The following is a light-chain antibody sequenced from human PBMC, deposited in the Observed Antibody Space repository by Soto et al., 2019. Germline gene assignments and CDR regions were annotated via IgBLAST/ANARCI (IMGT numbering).Light chain of an antibody. CDR1: SEYITYA. V-gene: IGLV4-69*01. Sequence: QLVLTQSPSASASLGDSVKLTCTLSSEYITYAIAWHQQQSGTGPRFLMKINYDGPHSKGDVFFARFSGSSTGAERHLTIASLQAEDEADYYGQNLGTGILVFGGGTKLTVL. J-gene: IGLJ3*02. CDR3: QNLGTGILV. CDR2: INYDGPH.